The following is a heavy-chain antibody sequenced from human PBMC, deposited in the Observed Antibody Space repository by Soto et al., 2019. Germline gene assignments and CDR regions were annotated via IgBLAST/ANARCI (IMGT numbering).Heavy chain of an antibody. V-gene: IGHV4-39*01. CDR2: IYYSGST. J-gene: IGHJ4*02. CDR3: ATLKVRGLRWQQLVGIDY. Sequence: NPXETLSLTGTVSGASISSSSYYGGWIRQPPGKGLEWIGSIYYSGSTYYNPSLKSRVTISVDTSKNQFSLKLSSVTAADTAVYYCATLKVRGLRWQQLVGIDYWGQGTLVTVYS. D-gene: IGHD6-13*01. CDR1: GASISSSSYY.